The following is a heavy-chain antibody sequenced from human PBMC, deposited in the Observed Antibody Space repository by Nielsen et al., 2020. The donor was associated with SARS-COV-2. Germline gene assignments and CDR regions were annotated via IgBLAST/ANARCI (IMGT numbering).Heavy chain of an antibody. D-gene: IGHD3-3*01. V-gene: IGHV1-46*01. CDR1: DNTFFSYS. CDR3: ARTIFANWFDP. Sequence: ASVKVSCKAYDNTFFSYSIIWVRQAPGQGLEWMGIINPSGGSTSYAQKFQGRVTMTRDTSTSTVYMELSSLRSEDTAVYYCARTIFANWFDPWGQGTLVTVSS. J-gene: IGHJ5*02. CDR2: INPSGGST.